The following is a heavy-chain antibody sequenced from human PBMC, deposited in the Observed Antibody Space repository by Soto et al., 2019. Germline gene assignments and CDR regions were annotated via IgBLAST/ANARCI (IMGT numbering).Heavy chain of an antibody. V-gene: IGHV3-30*18. CDR1: GFTFSSYG. CDR3: AKDNCISTSCYRLYNWFDP. J-gene: IGHJ5*02. Sequence: QVQLVESGGGGVQPGRSLRLSCVASGFTFSSYGMHWVRQAPGKGLEWVAVIAYDGSNKYYADSVKGRFTISRDNSKNTLYLQMNSLRAEDTALYYCAKDNCISTSCYRLYNWFDPWGQGTLVTVSS. D-gene: IGHD2-2*01. CDR2: IAYDGSNK.